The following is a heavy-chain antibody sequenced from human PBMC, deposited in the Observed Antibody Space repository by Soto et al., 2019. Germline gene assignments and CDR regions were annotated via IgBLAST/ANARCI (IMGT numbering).Heavy chain of an antibody. CDR1: NGSTSDYY. Sequence: PSETLSLTCTVSNGSTSDYYWSWIRQPPGKGLEWIGYISSSGGINYNPSLKSRVAISLDTSKKKFSLKLNTVTSADTAVYYCARYRSMDYYYYYGMDVWGQGTTVTVSS. D-gene: IGHD3-10*01. CDR3: ARYRSMDYYYYYGMDV. J-gene: IGHJ6*02. V-gene: IGHV4-59*01. CDR2: ISSSGGI.